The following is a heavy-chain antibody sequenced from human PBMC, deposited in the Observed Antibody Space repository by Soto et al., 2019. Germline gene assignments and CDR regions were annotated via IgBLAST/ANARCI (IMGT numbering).Heavy chain of an antibody. V-gene: IGHV1-18*01. D-gene: IGHD2-15*01. CDR2: IRSNKGNT. CDR3: ARDHRYCIGGSCYVVDY. Sequence: SGSHFNRPSLHREQQPTGQGLEWMGWIRSNKGNTKYAQKVQGRVTMTTDTSTSIAYMELRSLRSDDTAVYYCARDHRYCIGGSCYVVDYWGQGTLVTVS. J-gene: IGHJ4*02. CDR1: GSHFNRPS.